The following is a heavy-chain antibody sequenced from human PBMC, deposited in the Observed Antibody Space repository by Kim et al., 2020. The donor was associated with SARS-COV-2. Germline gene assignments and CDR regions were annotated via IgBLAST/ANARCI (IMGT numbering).Heavy chain of an antibody. CDR1: GFTFSSYD. J-gene: IGHJ3*02. Sequence: GGSLRLSCAASGFTFSSYDMHWVRQATGKGLEWVSAIGTAGDTYYPGSVKGRFTISRENAKNSLYLQMNSLRAGDTAVYYCAREDDSSGSDAFDIWGQGTTVTVSS. V-gene: IGHV3-13*01. CDR2: IGTAGDT. CDR3: AREDDSSGSDAFDI. D-gene: IGHD3-22*01.